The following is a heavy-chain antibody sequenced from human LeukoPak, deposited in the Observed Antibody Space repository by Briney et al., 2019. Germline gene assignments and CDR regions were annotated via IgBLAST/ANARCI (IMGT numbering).Heavy chain of an antibody. CDR3: AKSYDILTGLYYNWFDP. J-gene: IGHJ5*02. D-gene: IGHD3-9*01. CDR1: GFTFSSYA. CDR2: IRGSGGST. V-gene: IGHV3-23*01. Sequence: GGSLRLSCAASGFTFSSYAMSWVRQAPGKGLEWVSAIRGSGGSTYYADSVKGRFTISRDNSKNTLYLQMNSLRAEDTAVYYCAKSYDILTGLYYNWFDPWGQGTLVTVSS.